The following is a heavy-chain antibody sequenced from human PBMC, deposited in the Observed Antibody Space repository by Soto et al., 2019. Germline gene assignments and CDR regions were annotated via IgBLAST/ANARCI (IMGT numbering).Heavy chain of an antibody. J-gene: IGHJ6*02. CDR2: IIPIFGTT. Sequence: QVQLVQSGAEVKMPGSSVKVSCKASGGTFNSYAIDWVRQAPGQGLEWMGGIIPIFGTTNYPQKLQGRVKLTEDESTRTADMELSTLRSEDTAVYYCARGIVPGSDYNYYYYGMDVWGQGTTVTVSS. CDR1: GGTFNSYA. CDR3: ARGIVPGSDYNYYYYGMDV. V-gene: IGHV1-69*12. D-gene: IGHD1-1*01.